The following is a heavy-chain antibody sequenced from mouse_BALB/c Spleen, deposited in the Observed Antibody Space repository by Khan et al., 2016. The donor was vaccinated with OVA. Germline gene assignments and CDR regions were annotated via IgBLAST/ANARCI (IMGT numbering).Heavy chain of an antibody. CDR2: ISSSGST. V-gene: IGHV3-2*02. CDR3: ARDGSRYNYAVDY. CDR1: GYSITSDYA. Sequence: EVELVESGPGLVKPSQSLSLTCTVTGYSITSDYAWNWIRQFPGNKLEWMGYISSSGSTNYNPALKSRISITRDTSKNQFFLQLNSVTTEDTAIYYCARDGSRYNYAVDYWGQGTSVTVSS. J-gene: IGHJ4*01. D-gene: IGHD2-3*01.